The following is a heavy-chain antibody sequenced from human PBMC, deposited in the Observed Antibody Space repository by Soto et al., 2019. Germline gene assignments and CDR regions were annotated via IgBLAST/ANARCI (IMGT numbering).Heavy chain of an antibody. CDR3: ASQKRDLPAFFEF. CDR1: GGSFSGYY. V-gene: IGHV4-34*01. J-gene: IGHJ4*02. Sequence: SETLSLTCAVYGGSFSGYYWSWIRQPPGKGLEWIGEINHSGSTNYNPSLKSRVTISVDTSKNQFSLKLSSVTAADTAVYYCASQKRDLPAFFEFWGQGILVTVSS. D-gene: IGHD1-1*01. CDR2: INHSGST.